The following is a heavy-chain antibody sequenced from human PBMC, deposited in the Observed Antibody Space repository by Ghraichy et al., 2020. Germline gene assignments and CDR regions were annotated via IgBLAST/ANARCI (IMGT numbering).Heavy chain of an antibody. J-gene: IGHJ4*02. CDR2: ISAYNGKT. CDR1: GYTFTSFG. D-gene: IGHD3-16*01. V-gene: IGHV1-18*01. CDR3: ARAGGTYDYIWGTYMGY. Sequence: ASVVSCTTSGYTFTSFGITWVRQAPGQGLEWVGWISAYNGKTDSAEKFQGRVTMTTDRSTSTAYMEMRSLRSDDTAVYYCARAGGTYDYIWGTYMGYWGQGTLVTVSS.